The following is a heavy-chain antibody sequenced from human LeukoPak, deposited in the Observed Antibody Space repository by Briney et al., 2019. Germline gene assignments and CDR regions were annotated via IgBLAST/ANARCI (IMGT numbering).Heavy chain of an antibody. J-gene: IGHJ6*02. CDR2: ISWDGGST. CDR3: AKDRGSGPYYYYGMDV. CDR1: GFTFDDYA. V-gene: IGHV3-43D*03. D-gene: IGHD6-25*01. Sequence: GGSPRLSCAASGFTFDDYAMHWVRHAPGKRLEWVSLISWDGGSTYYADSVKGRFTISRDNSKNSLYLQMNSLRAEDTALYYCAKDRGSGPYYYYGMDVWGQGTTVTVSS.